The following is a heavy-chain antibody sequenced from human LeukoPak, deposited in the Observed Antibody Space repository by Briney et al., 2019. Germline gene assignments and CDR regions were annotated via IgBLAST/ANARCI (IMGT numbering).Heavy chain of an antibody. CDR3: TTVTG. CDR2: IRFDGSNK. J-gene: IGHJ4*02. V-gene: IGHV3-30*02. D-gene: IGHD2-8*02. Sequence: PGGSLRLSCGASGFTFSSFGMHWVRQAPGKGLEWVAFIRFDGSNKYYADSVKGRFTISRDNSKNTLFLQVNSLKTEDTAVYYCTTVTGWGQGTLVTVSS. CDR1: GFTFSSFG.